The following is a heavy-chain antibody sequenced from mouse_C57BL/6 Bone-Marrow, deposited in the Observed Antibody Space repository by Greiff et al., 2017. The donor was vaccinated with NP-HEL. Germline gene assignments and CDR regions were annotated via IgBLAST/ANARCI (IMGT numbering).Heavy chain of an antibody. V-gene: IGHV5-4*01. Sequence: EVMLVESGGGLVKPGGSLKLSCAASGFTFSSYAMSWVRQTPEKRLEWVATISDGGSYTYYPDNVKGRFTISRDNAKNNLYLQMSHLKSEDTAMYYCARDPPTGYFDYWGQGTTLTVSS. CDR1: GFTFSSYA. D-gene: IGHD4-1*02. J-gene: IGHJ2*01. CDR3: ARDPPTGYFDY. CDR2: ISDGGSYT.